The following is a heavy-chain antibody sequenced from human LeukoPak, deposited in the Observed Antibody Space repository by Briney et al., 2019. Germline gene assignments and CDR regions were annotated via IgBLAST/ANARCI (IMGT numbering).Heavy chain of an antibody. Sequence: PSQTLSLTCTVSGGSISSGEYYWSWIRQPPGKGLEWIGYFSYTGSTYYNPSLKSRVSISVDTSKNQFSLKLMSVTAADTAVYHCARALNENSYAFDSWGRGTLVTVSS. D-gene: IGHD5-18*01. CDR1: GGSISSGEYY. CDR2: FSYTGST. CDR3: ARALNENSYAFDS. J-gene: IGHJ4*02. V-gene: IGHV4-30-4*01.